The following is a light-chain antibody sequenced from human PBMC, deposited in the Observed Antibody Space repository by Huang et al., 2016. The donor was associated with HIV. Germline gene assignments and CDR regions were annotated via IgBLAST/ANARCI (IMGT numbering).Light chain of an antibody. Sequence: DIVMTQAPGSLSVSPGERATISCKSSQSLLYSLNGKNSLAWFQQRPGRPPKLILYWASTRESGMPDRFSGSGSGTDFTLTIDNVQPEDVAIYYCQQYYSVPQTFGRGTKVEIK. CDR3: QQYYSVPQT. V-gene: IGKV4-1*01. J-gene: IGKJ1*01. CDR1: QSLLYSLNGKNS. CDR2: WAS.